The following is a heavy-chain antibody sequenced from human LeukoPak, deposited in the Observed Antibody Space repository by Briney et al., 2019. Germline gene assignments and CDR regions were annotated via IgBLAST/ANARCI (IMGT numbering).Heavy chain of an antibody. Sequence: GGSLRLSCAASGXTFSSYGMQWVRQAPGKGLEWVAAIWHDGSYKYYADSVKGRFTISRDDSKNTLHLRMNSLRAEDTAVYYCARDISMTTVTRNDAFDIWGQGTVVTVSS. CDR3: ARDISMTTVTRNDAFDI. D-gene: IGHD4-17*01. CDR2: IWHDGSYK. J-gene: IGHJ3*02. CDR1: GXTFSSYG. V-gene: IGHV3-33*01.